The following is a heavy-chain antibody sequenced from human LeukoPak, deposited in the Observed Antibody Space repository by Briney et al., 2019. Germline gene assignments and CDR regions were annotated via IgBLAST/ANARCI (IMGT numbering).Heavy chain of an antibody. D-gene: IGHD6-6*01. J-gene: IGHJ6*02. V-gene: IGHV1-2*04. CDR2: INPNSGGT. CDR3: ARDSSSSVGGMDV. CDR1: GYTFTSYA. Sequence: ASVKVSCKASGYTFTSYAMNWVRQAPGQGLEWMGWINPNSGGTNYAQKFQGWVTMTRDTSISTAYMELSRLRSDDTAVYYCARDSSSSVGGMDVWGQGTTVTVSS.